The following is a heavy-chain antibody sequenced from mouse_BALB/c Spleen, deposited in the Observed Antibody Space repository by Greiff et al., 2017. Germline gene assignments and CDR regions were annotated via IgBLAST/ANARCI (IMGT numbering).Heavy chain of an antibody. CDR3: AIYYGNYAMDY. CDR1: GFTFSSYA. D-gene: IGHD2-1*01. V-gene: IGHV5-9-4*01. CDR2: ISSGGSYT. Sequence: EVNVVESGGGLVKPGGSLKLSCAASGFTFSSYAMSWVRQSPEKRLEWVAEISSGGSYTYYPDTVTGRFTISRDNAKNTLYLEMSSLRSEDTAMYHCAIYYGNYAMDYWGQGTSVTVSS. J-gene: IGHJ4*01.